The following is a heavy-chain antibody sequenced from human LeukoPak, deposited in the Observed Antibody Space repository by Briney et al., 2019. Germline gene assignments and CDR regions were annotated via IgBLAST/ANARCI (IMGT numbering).Heavy chain of an antibody. CDR1: GGSISSVSYY. J-gene: IGHJ6*03. Sequence: PSETPSLTRTVSGGSISSVSYYWSWIRHPAGEGLEWIGRFYTSGSTNYNPSLKSRVTISVDTSKNQFSLKLSSVTAADTAVYYCARGNGGYDYYYYYYMDVWGKGTTVTASS. CDR3: ARGNGGYDYYYYYYMDV. V-gene: IGHV4-61*02. CDR2: FYTSGST. D-gene: IGHD5-12*01.